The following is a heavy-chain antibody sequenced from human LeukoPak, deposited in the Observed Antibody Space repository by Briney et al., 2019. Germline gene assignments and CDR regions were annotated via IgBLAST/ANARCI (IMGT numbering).Heavy chain of an antibody. CDR3: ARDAPQVPAAGVLAS. D-gene: IGHD6-13*01. V-gene: IGHV3-53*01. J-gene: IGHJ5*02. CDR2: MYSRGDT. CDR1: GSTVSDNY. Sequence: PGGSLRLSCAASGSTVSDNYMSWVRQAPGKGLEWVSVMYSRGDTYYADSVKGRFTFSRDISKNTLYLQMNGLRPEDTAMYYCARDAPQVPAAGVLASWGQGTLVTVSS.